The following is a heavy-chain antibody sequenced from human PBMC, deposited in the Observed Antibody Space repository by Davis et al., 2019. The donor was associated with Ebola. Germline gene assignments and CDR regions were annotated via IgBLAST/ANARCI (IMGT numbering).Heavy chain of an antibody. V-gene: IGHV1-2*02. J-gene: IGHJ3*02. CDR1: GYTFTGYY. Sequence: ASVKVSCKASGYTFTGYYMHWVRQAPGQGLEWMGWINPNSGGTNYAQKFQGRVTMTRDTSISTAYMELSRLRSDDTAVYYCARGGLTGDLMDAFDIWGQGTMVTVSS. D-gene: IGHD7-27*01. CDR2: INPNSGGT. CDR3: ARGGLTGDLMDAFDI.